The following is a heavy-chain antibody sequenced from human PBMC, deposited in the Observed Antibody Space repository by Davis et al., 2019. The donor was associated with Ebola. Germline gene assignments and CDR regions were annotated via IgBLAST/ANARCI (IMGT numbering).Heavy chain of an antibody. D-gene: IGHD3-10*01. CDR2: IYYSGST. Sequence: PSETLSLTCTVSGGSISSGGYYWSWIRQHPGKGLEWIGYIYYSGSTYYNPSLKSRVTISVDTSKNQFSLKLSSVTAADTAVYYCARDLGSGSPLYGMDVWGQGTTVTVSS. CDR1: GGSISSGGYY. CDR3: ARDLGSGSPLYGMDV. V-gene: IGHV4-30-4*08. J-gene: IGHJ6*02.